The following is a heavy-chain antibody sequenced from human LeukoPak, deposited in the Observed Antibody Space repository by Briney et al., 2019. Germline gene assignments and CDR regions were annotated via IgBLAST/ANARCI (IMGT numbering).Heavy chain of an antibody. Sequence: SVKVSCKASGGTFSSYAISWVRQAPGQGLEWMGGIIPIFGTANYAQTFPVRVTVTADKSTSTAYMELSSLRSEDTAVYYCARGFYYEDYWGQGTLVTVSS. V-gene: IGHV1-69*06. D-gene: IGHD3-22*01. CDR1: GGTFSSYA. CDR3: ARGFYYEDY. CDR2: IIPIFGTA. J-gene: IGHJ4*02.